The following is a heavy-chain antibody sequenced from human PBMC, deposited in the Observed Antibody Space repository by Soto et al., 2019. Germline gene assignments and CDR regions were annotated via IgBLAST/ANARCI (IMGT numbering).Heavy chain of an antibody. CDR3: ARHGLVTAMGTYDGFEI. Sequence: ASVKVSFKASGYTFTNYGINWVRQATGQGLEWMGWMNPNSGNTGYAQKFQGRVTMTRNTSISTAYMELSSLRSEDTAVYYCARHGLVTAMGTYDGFEIWGQGTMVTVSS. CDR2: MNPNSGNT. J-gene: IGHJ3*02. V-gene: IGHV1-8*02. CDR1: GYTFTNYG. D-gene: IGHD5-18*01.